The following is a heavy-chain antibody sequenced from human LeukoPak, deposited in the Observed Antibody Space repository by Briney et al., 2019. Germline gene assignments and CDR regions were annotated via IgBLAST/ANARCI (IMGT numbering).Heavy chain of an antibody. Sequence: GGSLRLSCAASGFTFSSYEMNWVRQAPGKGLEWVSYISSSGSTIYYADSVKGRFTISRDNAKNSLYLQMNSLRAEDTAVYYCARGSQYNILTGFIVGAMDDFDYWGQGTLVTVSS. CDR1: GFTFSSYE. V-gene: IGHV3-48*03. D-gene: IGHD3-9*01. CDR2: ISSSGSTI. CDR3: ARGSQYNILTGFIVGAMDDFDY. J-gene: IGHJ4*02.